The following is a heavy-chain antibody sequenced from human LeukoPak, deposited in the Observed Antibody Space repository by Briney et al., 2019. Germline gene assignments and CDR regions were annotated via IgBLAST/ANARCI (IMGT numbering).Heavy chain of an antibody. D-gene: IGHD4-23*01. CDR2: TSGSGGTT. J-gene: IGHJ4*02. Sequence: GGSLRLSCAASGFTFSSYAMSWVRRAPGEGLEWVSVTSGSGGTTYSADSVKGRFTISRDNSKNTLYLQMNSLRAEDTAAYYCAKERGNNGGNTNGYFDYWGQGTLVTVSS. V-gene: IGHV3-23*01. CDR1: GFTFSSYA. CDR3: AKERGNNGGNTNGYFDY.